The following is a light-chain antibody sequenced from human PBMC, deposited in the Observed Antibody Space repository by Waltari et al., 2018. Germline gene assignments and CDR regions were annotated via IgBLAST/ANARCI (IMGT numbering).Light chain of an antibody. Sequence: QSALTQPASVSASLGQSITISCTGTSSDVDTYNRVSWYQQYPGKAPELILYDVDNRPSGVSNRFSVSKSGNTASLTISGLQAEDEADYYGSSYTTNTRFFGGGTKLTVL. CDR3: SSYTTNTRF. CDR2: DVD. V-gene: IGLV2-14*03. J-gene: IGLJ2*01. CDR1: SSDVDTYNR.